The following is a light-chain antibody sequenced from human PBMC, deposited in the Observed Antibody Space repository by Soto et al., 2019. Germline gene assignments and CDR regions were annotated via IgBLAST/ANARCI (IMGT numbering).Light chain of an antibody. V-gene: IGKV3-20*01. CDR2: GAS. J-gene: IGKJ2*01. CDR3: QHYDGSPRT. CDR1: QSVSSNY. Sequence: EIVLTQSPGTLSLSPGERATLSCRASQSVSSNYLAWYQQKPGQAPRPLIYGASSRATGIPDRFSGSGAGTDFTLTISRLESEDSAVYYCQHYDGSPRTFGQGTKLEIK.